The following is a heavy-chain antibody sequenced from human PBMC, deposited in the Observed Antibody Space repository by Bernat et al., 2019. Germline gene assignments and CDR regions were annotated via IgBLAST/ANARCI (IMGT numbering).Heavy chain of an antibody. J-gene: IGHJ4*02. CDR2: ISYDGSNK. V-gene: IGHV3-30*18. D-gene: IGHD5-24*01. CDR1: GFTFSSYG. CDR3: AKGPDGYGTY. Sequence: QVQLVESGGGVVQPGRSLRLSCAASGFTFSSYGMHWVRQALGKGLEWVAVISYDGSNKYYADSVKGRFTISRDNSKNTLYLQMNSLRAEDTAVYYCAKGPDGYGTYWGQGTLVTVSS.